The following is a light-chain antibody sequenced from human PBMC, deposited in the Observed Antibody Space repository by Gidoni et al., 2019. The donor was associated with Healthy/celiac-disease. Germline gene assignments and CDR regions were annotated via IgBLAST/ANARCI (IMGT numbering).Light chain of an antibody. CDR3: QQRSNRPPT. J-gene: IGKJ1*01. CDR1: QSVSSY. CDR2: AAS. Sequence: EIVLTQSPATLSLSTGERVTLSCRASQSVSSYLAWYQQKPGQAPRLLIYAASSRASGIPARFSGSGSGTDFTLTISSLEPEDFAVYYCQQRSNRPPTFGQGTKVEIK. V-gene: IGKV3-11*01.